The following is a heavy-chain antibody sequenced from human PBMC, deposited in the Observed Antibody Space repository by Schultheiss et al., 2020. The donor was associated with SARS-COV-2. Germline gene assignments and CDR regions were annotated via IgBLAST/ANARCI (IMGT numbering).Heavy chain of an antibody. V-gene: IGHV5-51*01. CDR1: GYGFTSFW. CDR2: IYPLDSDT. J-gene: IGHJ6*02. D-gene: IGHD2-2*01. CDR3: ARLDGDIVVVPAAEVGGYYYYYGMDV. Sequence: GGSLRLSCKGSGYGFTSFWIGWVRQTPGKGMEWMGIIYPLDSDTRYSPSFQGQVTISADKSISTAYLQWSSLKASDTAMYYCARLDGDIVVVPAAEVGGYYYYYGMDVWGQGTTVTVSS.